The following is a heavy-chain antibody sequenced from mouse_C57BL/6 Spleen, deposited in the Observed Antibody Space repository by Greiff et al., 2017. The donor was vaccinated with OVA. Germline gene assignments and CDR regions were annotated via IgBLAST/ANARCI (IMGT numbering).Heavy chain of an antibody. CDR3: ARSIYYGNYKGFDY. Sequence: VQLKQSGPELVKPGASVKIPCKASGYTFTDYNMDWVKQSHGKSLEWIGDINPNNGGTIYNQKFKGKATLTVDKSSSTAYMELRSLTSEDTAVYYCARSIYYGNYKGFDYWGQGTTLTVSS. D-gene: IGHD2-1*01. V-gene: IGHV1-18*01. J-gene: IGHJ2*01. CDR1: GYTFTDYN. CDR2: INPNNGGT.